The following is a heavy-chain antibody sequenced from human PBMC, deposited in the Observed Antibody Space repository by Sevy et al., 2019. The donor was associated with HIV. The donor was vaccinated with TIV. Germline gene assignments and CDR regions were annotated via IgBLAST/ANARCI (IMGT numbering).Heavy chain of an antibody. CDR2: ISFTGNT. CDR3: ARIRSVAPTRGSFDS. CDR1: GGSISSSSYY. D-gene: IGHD5-12*01. V-gene: IGHV4-39*01. Sequence: SETLSLTCTVSGGSISSSSYYWGWIRQSPGRGLEWIGSISFTGNTFYNPSLESRVTMSVDTSKNEFSLKLTSVTAADTAVFYCARIRSVAPTRGSFDSWGQGTLVTVSS. J-gene: IGHJ5*01.